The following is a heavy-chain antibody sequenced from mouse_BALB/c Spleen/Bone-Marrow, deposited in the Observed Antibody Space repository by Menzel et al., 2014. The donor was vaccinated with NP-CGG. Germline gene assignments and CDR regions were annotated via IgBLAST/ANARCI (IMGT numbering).Heavy chain of an antibody. V-gene: IGHV14-3*02. Sequence: EVQRVESGAELVKPGASVKLSCTASGFNIKDTYMHWGKQRPEQGLEWIGRIDPANGNTKYDPKFQGKATITADTSSNTAYLQLSSLTSEDTAVYYCASYYYGRYFDVWGAGTTVTVSS. J-gene: IGHJ1*01. CDR2: IDPANGNT. CDR3: ASYYYGRYFDV. CDR1: GFNIKDTY. D-gene: IGHD1-1*01.